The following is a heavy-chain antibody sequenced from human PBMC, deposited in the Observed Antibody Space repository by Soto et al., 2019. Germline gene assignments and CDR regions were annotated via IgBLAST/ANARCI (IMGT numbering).Heavy chain of an antibody. Sequence: QVQLVQSGDEVKKPGASVKVSCKASGYIFVNYGIAWVRQAPGQGLERMGWISPYTGNTHSASKVQGRLTMTTDTSTITAYMDLGSLTSDDTAVYYCVMVDNYVTPTPQDVWGQGTTVTVSS. CDR3: VMVDNYVTPTPQDV. D-gene: IGHD3-16*01. J-gene: IGHJ6*02. CDR1: GYIFVNYG. CDR2: ISPYTGNT. V-gene: IGHV1-18*01.